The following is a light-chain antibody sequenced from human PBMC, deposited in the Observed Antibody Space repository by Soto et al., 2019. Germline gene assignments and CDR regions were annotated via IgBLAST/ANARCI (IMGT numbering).Light chain of an antibody. J-gene: IGKJ5*01. CDR3: QQSFRSPT. V-gene: IGKV1-39*01. Sequence: IQMTQSPSSLSVSVGDRVTITCRTSQTISTYLNWYQQKPGKAPKLLIYSASSLQSGVPSRFSGSGSGTDFTLTITSLQPEDVATYYCQQSFRSPTFGQGTRLEIK. CDR2: SAS. CDR1: QTISTY.